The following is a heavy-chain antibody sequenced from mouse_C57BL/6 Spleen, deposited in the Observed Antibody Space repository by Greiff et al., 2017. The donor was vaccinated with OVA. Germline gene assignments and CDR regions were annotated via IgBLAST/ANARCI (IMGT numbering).Heavy chain of an antibody. Sequence: VKLMESGPELVKPGASVKLSCKASGYTFTSYDINWVKQRPGQGLEWIGWIYPRDGSTKYNEKFKGKATLTVDTSSSTAYMELHSLTSEDSAVYFCARSPIYYDYDGSDYWGQGTTLTVSS. CDR3: ARSPIYYDYDGSDY. CDR2: IYPRDGST. CDR1: GYTFTSYD. J-gene: IGHJ2*01. V-gene: IGHV1-85*01. D-gene: IGHD2-4*01.